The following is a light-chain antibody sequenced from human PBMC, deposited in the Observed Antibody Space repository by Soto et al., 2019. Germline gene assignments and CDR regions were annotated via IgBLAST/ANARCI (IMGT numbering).Light chain of an antibody. CDR3: PCQDSSLSDVV. CDR2: DNS. Sequence: QSVLTQPPSVSGDPGQRVTISCTGTSSNIGTGYDVHWYQQLPGTAPKLLIYDNSNRPSGVPDRFSGFKSDTSAPLVITGLQAEDGADYYCPCQDSSLSDVVFGGGTKLTV. V-gene: IGLV1-40*01. CDR1: SSNIGTGYD. J-gene: IGLJ2*01.